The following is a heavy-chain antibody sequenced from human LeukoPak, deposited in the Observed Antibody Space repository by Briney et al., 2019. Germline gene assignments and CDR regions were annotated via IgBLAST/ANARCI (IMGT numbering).Heavy chain of an antibody. D-gene: IGHD3-22*01. CDR1: GFTFSSYE. CDR3: ARDRLDYYDSSSHGAFDI. Sequence: PGGSLRLSCAASGFTFSSYEMNWVRQAPGKGLEWVSYISSSGSTIYYADSVKGRFTISRDNAKNSLYLQMNSLRAEDTAVYYCARDRLDYYDSSSHGAFDIWGQGTMVTVSS. J-gene: IGHJ3*02. V-gene: IGHV3-48*03. CDR2: ISSSGSTI.